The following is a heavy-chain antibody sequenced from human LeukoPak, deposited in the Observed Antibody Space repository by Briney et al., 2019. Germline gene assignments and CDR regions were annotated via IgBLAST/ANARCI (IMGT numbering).Heavy chain of an antibody. Sequence: ASVKVSCKASGYTFTGYYMHWVRQAPGQGLEWMGWINPNSGGTNYAQKFQGRVTMTRDTSISTAYMELSRLRSDDTAVYYCARVPDIVLMVYAIPGDGGGWYYGMDVWGQGTTVTVSS. CDR2: INPNSGGT. CDR3: ARVPDIVLMVYAIPGDGGGWYYGMDV. D-gene: IGHD2-8*01. CDR1: GYTFTGYY. J-gene: IGHJ6*02. V-gene: IGHV1-2*02.